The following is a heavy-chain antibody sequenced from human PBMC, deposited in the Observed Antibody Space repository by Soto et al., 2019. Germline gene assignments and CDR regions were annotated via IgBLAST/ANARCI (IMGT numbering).Heavy chain of an antibody. D-gene: IGHD6-19*01. V-gene: IGHV3-23*01. CDR2: ISGGGGNT. Sequence: EVQLLESGGGLVRPGGSLRLSCAASGFTFSSYAMSWVRQPPGKGLDGVSGISGGGGNTYYADSVTGRFTISRDNSRNTLYLQMNSLRAADTAIYYCAKDRGAGGRFSGIAVAGIPSWGQGTLVTVSS. J-gene: IGHJ5*02. CDR1: GFTFSSYA. CDR3: AKDRGAGGRFSGIAVAGIPS.